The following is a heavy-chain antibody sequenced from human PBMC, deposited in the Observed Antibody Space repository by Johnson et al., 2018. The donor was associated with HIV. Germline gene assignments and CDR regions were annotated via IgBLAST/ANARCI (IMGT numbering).Heavy chain of an antibody. CDR1: RFSFDDYA. D-gene: IGHD3-22*01. V-gene: IGHV3-43*01. CDR2: ISWDGGST. Sequence: EVQLVESGGVVGQPGRSLRLSCVASRFSFDDYAMHWVRQAPGKGLEGVSLISWDGGSTYYADSVKGRFNISRDNSKNSLYLQMNSLRTEDTALYYCASYRGTYYDSSGYQYGDDAFDIWGQGTMVTVSS. CDR3: ASYRGTYYDSSGYQYGDDAFDI. J-gene: IGHJ3*02.